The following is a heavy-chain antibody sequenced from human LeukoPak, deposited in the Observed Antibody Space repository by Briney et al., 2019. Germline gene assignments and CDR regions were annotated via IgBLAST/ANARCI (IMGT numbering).Heavy chain of an antibody. CDR2: IYYSGST. V-gene: IGHV4-39*07. Sequence: SETLSLTCTVSGGSISSSSYYWGWIRQPPGKGLEWIGSIYYSGSTNYNPSLKSRVTISVDTSKNQFSLKLSSVTAADTAVYYCARVDGVGAAAGNFDYWGQGTLVTVSS. CDR3: ARVDGVGAAAGNFDY. CDR1: GGSISSSSYY. J-gene: IGHJ4*02. D-gene: IGHD6-13*01.